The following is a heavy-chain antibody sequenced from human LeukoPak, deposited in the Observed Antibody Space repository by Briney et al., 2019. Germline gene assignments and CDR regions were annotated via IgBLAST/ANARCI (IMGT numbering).Heavy chain of an antibody. CDR2: IYASGST. CDR3: ARGVAGATAFAY. V-gene: IGHV4-4*07. D-gene: IGHD1-26*01. J-gene: IGHJ4*02. CDR1: GGSISGYT. Sequence: SETLFLTCTVSGGSISGYTWSWIRQPAGKGLEWIGRIYASGSTNYNPSLQGRVTMSVDTSRGQFFLMVHSVTAADTAVYYCARGVAGATAFAYWGQGTVVTASS.